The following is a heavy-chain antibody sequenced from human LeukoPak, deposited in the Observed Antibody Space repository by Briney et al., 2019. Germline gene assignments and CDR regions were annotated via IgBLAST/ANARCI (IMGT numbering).Heavy chain of an antibody. J-gene: IGHJ5*02. CDR2: ISYDGSNK. CDR1: GFTFSSYG. CDR3: AKDVPPYYYGSNWFDP. V-gene: IGHV3-30*18. Sequence: GGSLRLSCAASGFTFSSYGMHWVRQAPGKGLEWVAVISYDGSNKYYADSVKGRFTISRDNSKNTLYLQMNSLRAEDTALYYCAKDVPPYYYGSNWFDPWGQGTLVTVSS. D-gene: IGHD3-10*01.